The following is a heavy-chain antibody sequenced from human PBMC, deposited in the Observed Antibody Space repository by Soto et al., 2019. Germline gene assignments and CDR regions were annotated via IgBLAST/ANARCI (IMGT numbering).Heavy chain of an antibody. V-gene: IGHV4-31*03. CDR1: GGSISSGGYY. J-gene: IGHJ4*02. D-gene: IGHD5-18*01. CDR3: ARDKRRYSYGQGYFDY. CDR2: IYYSGST. Sequence: QVQLQESGPGLVKPSQTLSLTCTVSGGSISSGGYYWSWIRQHPGKGLEWIGYIYYSGSTYYNPSLKSRVTISVDTSKNQCSLKLSSVTAADTAVYYCARDKRRYSYGQGYFDYWGQGTLVTVSS.